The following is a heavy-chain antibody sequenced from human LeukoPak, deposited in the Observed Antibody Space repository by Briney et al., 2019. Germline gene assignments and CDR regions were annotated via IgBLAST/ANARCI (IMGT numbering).Heavy chain of an antibody. Sequence: GGSLRLSCAASGFMFSTYNMNWVRQAPGKGPEWVSFVSPNSRYTYYADSVKGRFTISRDNAKNSLYLQMNSLRAEDTAVYYCARRMDNDYWGQGTLVTVSS. CDR1: GFMFSTYN. V-gene: IGHV3-21*04. CDR3: ARRMDNDY. J-gene: IGHJ4*02. D-gene: IGHD2-8*01. CDR2: VSPNSRYT.